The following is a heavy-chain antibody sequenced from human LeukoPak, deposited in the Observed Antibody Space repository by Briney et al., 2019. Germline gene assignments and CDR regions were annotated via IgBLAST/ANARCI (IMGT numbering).Heavy chain of an antibody. J-gene: IGHJ5*02. D-gene: IGHD6-6*01. CDR2: ISSSSSYI. V-gene: IGHV3-21*01. CDR1: GFTFSSYS. Sequence: GGSLRLSCAASGFTFSSYSMNWVRQAPGKGLEWVSSISSSSSYIYYADSVKGRSTISRDNAKNSLYLQMNSLRAEDTAVYYCARDQIAARPDEFDPWGQGTLVTVSS. CDR3: ARDQIAARPDEFDP.